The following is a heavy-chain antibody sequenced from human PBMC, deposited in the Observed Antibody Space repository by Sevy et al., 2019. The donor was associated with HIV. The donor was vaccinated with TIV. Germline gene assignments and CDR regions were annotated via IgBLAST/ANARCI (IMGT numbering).Heavy chain of an antibody. V-gene: IGHV4-30-4*01. CDR1: GGSISSGDYY. D-gene: IGHD6-19*01. Sequence: SETLSLTCTVSGGSISSGDYYWSWIGQPPGKGLEWIGYIYYSGSTYYNPSLKSRVTISVDTSKNQFSLKLSSVTAADTAVYYCARDRVADAKSTYYYYYGMDVWGQGTTVTVSS. CDR2: IYYSGST. CDR3: ARDRVADAKSTYYYYYGMDV. J-gene: IGHJ6*02.